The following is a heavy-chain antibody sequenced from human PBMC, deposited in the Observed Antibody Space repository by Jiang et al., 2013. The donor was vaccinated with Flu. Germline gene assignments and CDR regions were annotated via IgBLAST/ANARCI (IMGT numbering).Heavy chain of an antibody. CDR2: ISGSGGST. J-gene: IGHJ4*02. Sequence: SAISGSGGSTYYADSVKGRFTISRDNSKNTLYLQMNSLRAEDTAVYYCAKDRGSGDHQFLYYFDYWGQGTLVTVSS. V-gene: IGHV3-23*01. D-gene: IGHD2-15*01. CDR3: AKDRGSGDHQFLYYFDY.